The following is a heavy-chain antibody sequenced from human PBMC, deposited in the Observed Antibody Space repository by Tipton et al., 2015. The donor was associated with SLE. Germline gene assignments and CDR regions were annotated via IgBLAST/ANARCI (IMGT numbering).Heavy chain of an antibody. D-gene: IGHD5-12*01. J-gene: IGHJ4*02. Sequence: TLSLTCTVSGGSISSYYWGWIRQAPGKGLEWIGSIYHSGSTSYNPSLKSRVTISVDTSKNQFSLRLNSVTAADTAVYYCARSLESAYGPFDFWGQGTLVTVSS. V-gene: IGHV4-39*07. CDR3: ARSLESAYGPFDF. CDR1: GGSISSYY. CDR2: IYHSGST.